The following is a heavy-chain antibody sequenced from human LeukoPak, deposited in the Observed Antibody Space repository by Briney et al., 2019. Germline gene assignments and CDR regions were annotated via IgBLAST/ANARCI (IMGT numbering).Heavy chain of an antibody. CDR2: IIPIFGTA. Sequence: GASVKVSCKASGYTFTSYGISWVRQAPGQGLEWMGGIIPIFGTANYTQKFQGRVTITADESTSTAYMELSSLRSADTAVYYCASTTPPPIAAPGTRGLGYYGMDVWGQGTTVTVSS. D-gene: IGHD6-13*01. J-gene: IGHJ6*02. V-gene: IGHV1-69*13. CDR1: GYTFTSYG. CDR3: ASTTPPPIAAPGTRGLGYYGMDV.